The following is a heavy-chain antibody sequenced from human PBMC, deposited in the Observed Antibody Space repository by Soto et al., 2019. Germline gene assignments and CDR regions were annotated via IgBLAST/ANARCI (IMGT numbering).Heavy chain of an antibody. CDR2: ISSSTGYI. CDR3: AKMGYGGNYYYGMDV. Sequence: GGSLRLSCAASGFTFSSYSINWVRQAPGEGLEWFSSISSSTGYIYYADSVKGRFTISRDNAKNSLYLQMNSLRAEDTAVYYCAKMGYGGNYYYGMDVWGKGTTVTVSS. V-gene: IGHV3-21*01. D-gene: IGHD2-15*01. J-gene: IGHJ6*04. CDR1: GFTFSSYS.